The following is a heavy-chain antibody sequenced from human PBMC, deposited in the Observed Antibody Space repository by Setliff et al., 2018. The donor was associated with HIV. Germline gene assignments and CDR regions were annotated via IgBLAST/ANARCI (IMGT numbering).Heavy chain of an antibody. CDR1: GGSISISY. D-gene: IGHD2-15*01. Sequence: SETLSLTCTVSGGSISISYWNWIRQPPGKGLEWIAYIYISGTTNYNPSLKSRVTISLDTSRNQFSLKLGSVTAADTAMYYCAREHCSGGSCNGFDIWGQGTMVTVSS. J-gene: IGHJ3*02. V-gene: IGHV4-4*09. CDR3: AREHCSGGSCNGFDI. CDR2: IYISGTT.